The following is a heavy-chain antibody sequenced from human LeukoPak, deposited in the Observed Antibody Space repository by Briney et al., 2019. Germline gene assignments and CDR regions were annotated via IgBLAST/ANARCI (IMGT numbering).Heavy chain of an antibody. CDR2: IYPGDSDT. CDR1: GYSFTSYW. J-gene: IGHJ4*02. Sequence: PGESLKISCEGSGYSFTSYWIGWVRQMPGKGLEWMGIIYPGDSDTRYSPSFQGQVTISADKSSSTAYLQWSSLKASDTAMYYCARSGYYYDSSGYYQYDYWGQGTLVTVSS. D-gene: IGHD3-22*01. V-gene: IGHV5-51*01. CDR3: ARSGYYYDSSGYYQYDY.